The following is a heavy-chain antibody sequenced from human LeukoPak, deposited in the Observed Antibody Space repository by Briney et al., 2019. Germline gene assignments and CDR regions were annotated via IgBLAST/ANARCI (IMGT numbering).Heavy chain of an antibody. V-gene: IGHV1-2*02. D-gene: IGHD3-3*01. CDR1: GYRFTGYY. CDR2: INPNSGGT. Sequence: ASVKVSCKASGYRFTGYYMHWVRQAPGQGLEWMGWINPNSGGTNYAQKFQGRVTMTRDTSISTAYMELSRLRSDDTAVYYCARGAGTYDFWSGYYHLFDYWGQGTLVTVSS. CDR3: ARGAGTYDFWSGYYHLFDY. J-gene: IGHJ4*02.